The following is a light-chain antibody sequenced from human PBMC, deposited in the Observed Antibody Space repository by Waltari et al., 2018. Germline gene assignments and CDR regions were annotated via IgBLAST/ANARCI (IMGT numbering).Light chain of an antibody. CDR3: CSYAGSDTFVV. Sequence: QSALTQPVSVSGSPGQSITISCTGNSSDVGSYTLVSWYQQHPAKAPTLMISAVRHPPSGVSDRFSGSKSGNTASLTISGLQAEDEADYYCCSYAGSDTFVVLGGGTKLTVL. J-gene: IGLJ2*01. CDR1: SSDVGSYTL. CDR2: AVR. V-gene: IGLV2-23*02.